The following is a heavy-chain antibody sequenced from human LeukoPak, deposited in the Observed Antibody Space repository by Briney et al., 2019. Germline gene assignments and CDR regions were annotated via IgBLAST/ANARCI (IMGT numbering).Heavy chain of an antibody. CDR3: ARTRYCSSTSCRNWFDP. Sequence: SETLSLTCTVSGDSISSYYWYWFRQPPGKELEWIACIYYSGITHYNPSLKSRVTISLDTSKNQFSLRLSSVTAADTAVYYCARTRYCSSTSCRNWFDPWGQGTLVTVSS. CDR1: GDSISSYY. CDR2: IYYSGIT. V-gene: IGHV4-59*12. J-gene: IGHJ5*02. D-gene: IGHD2-2*01.